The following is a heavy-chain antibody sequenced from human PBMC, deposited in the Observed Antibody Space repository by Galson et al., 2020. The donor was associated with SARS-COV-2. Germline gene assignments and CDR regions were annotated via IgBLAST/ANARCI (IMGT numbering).Heavy chain of an antibody. J-gene: IGHJ5*02. V-gene: IGHV2-5*02. CDR3: AHRRGSGEIDP. CDR2: IYWDADK. D-gene: IGHD3-3*01. CDR1: GFSLITSGVG. Sequence: SGPTLVKPTQTLTLTCTFSGFSLITSGVGVGWIRQPPGKALEWLALIYWDADKRYSPSLKSRLTITKDTSKNQVVLTMTNMDPVDTATYYCAHRRGSGEIDPWGQGTLVAVSS.